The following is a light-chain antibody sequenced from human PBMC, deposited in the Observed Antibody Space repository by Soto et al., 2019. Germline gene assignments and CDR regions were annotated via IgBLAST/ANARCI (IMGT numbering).Light chain of an antibody. V-gene: IGKV1-6*01. CDR3: QQYHIYSGT. Sequence: AIQMTQSPSSLSASVGDRVTITCRASQGIRNDLGWYQQKPGKAPKLLIYKASNLASGVPSRFSGSGFGTEFTLTISSLQPDDFATYFCQQYHIYSGTFGQGTKVDI. CDR2: KAS. CDR1: QGIRND. J-gene: IGKJ1*01.